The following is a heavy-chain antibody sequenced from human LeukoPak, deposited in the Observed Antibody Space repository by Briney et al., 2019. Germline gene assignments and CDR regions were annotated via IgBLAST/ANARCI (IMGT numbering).Heavy chain of an antibody. CDR2: ISGSGGST. CDR1: GFTFSSYA. V-gene: IGHV3-23*01. J-gene: IGHJ6*04. Sequence: GGSLRLSCVASGFTFSSYAMSWVRQAPGKGLEWVSVISGSGGSTYYADSVKGRFTISRDKSKNTLYLQMNSLRAEDTAVYYCAKDLNYYYYYGMDVWGKGTTVTVSS. CDR3: AKDLNYYYYYGMDV.